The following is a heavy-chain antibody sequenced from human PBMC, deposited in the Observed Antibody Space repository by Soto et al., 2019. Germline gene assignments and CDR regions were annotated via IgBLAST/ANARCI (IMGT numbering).Heavy chain of an antibody. J-gene: IGHJ5*02. D-gene: IGHD5-18*01. CDR1: GFSLRNSGVG. CDR2: IYWNDDK. Sequence: QITLRESGPPLVKPTQTLTLTCIFSGFSLRNSGVGVVWIRQPPGKALEWVALIYWNDDKRYSPSLKSRLTITKDTSKNQVVLTMTNVDPVDTATYYCAHKLDTADWFDPWGQGTLVTVSS. V-gene: IGHV2-5*01. CDR3: AHKLDTADWFDP.